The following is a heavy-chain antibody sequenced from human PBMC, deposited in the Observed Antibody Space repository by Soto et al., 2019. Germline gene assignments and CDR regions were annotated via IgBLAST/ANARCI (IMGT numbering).Heavy chain of an antibody. D-gene: IGHD3-3*02. CDR2: ISYDGSYK. CDR1: GFIFTSYD. V-gene: IGHV3-30*18. J-gene: IGHJ4*02. Sequence: GGSLRLFCAGSGFIFTSYDMHWVRQAPGKGLEWVAVISYDGSYKNYGDSVKGRFTISRDISKNTLYLQMNSLRADDTAVYYCAKGKRVVASPQFFDYWGQGTLVTVSS. CDR3: AKGKRVVASPQFFDY.